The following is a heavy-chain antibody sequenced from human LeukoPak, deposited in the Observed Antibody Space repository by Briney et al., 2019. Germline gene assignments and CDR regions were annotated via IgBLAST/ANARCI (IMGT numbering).Heavy chain of an antibody. CDR3: ARQVRGFDYYGSGSYDLSDY. V-gene: IGHV4-39*01. CDR1: GGSISSSSYY. J-gene: IGHJ4*02. Sequence: SETLSLTCTVSGGSISSSSYYWGWIRQPPGKGLEWIGSIYYSGSTYYNPSLKSRVTISVDTSKNQFSLKLSSVTAADTAVYYCARQVRGFDYYGSGSYDLSDYWGQGTLVTVSS. D-gene: IGHD3-10*01. CDR2: IYYSGST.